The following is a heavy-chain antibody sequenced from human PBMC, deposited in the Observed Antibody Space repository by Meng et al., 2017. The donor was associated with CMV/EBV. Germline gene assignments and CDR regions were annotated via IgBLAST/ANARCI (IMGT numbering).Heavy chain of an antibody. Sequence: SVKVSCKASGGTFSSYAISWVRQAPGQGLEWMGGIIPIFGTANYAQKFQGRVTITTDESTSTAYMELSSLRSEDTAVYYCARDRGPRTTIFGVVMPDAMDVWGQGTTVTVSS. D-gene: IGHD3-3*01. V-gene: IGHV1-69*05. J-gene: IGHJ6*02. CDR3: ARDRGPRTTIFGVVMPDAMDV. CDR2: IIPIFGTA. CDR1: GGTFSSYA.